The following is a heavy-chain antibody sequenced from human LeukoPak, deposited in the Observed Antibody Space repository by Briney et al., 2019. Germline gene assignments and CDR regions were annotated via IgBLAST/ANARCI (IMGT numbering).Heavy chain of an antibody. J-gene: IGHJ4*02. D-gene: IGHD6-19*01. Sequence: PGGSLRLSCAASGFTFSNSWMSWVREAPGKGLEGVANIKKDGSEKYYVDSVKGRFTISRDNAKNSLYLQMNSLRVEDTAVYYCEGSAGYWGQGTLVTVSS. CDR3: EGSAGY. CDR1: GFTFSNSW. CDR2: IKKDGSEK. V-gene: IGHV3-7*01.